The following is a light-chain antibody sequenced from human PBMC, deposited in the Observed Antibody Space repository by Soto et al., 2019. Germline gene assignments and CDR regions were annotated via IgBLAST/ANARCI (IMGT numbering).Light chain of an antibody. V-gene: IGLV2-14*01. J-gene: IGLJ3*02. Sequence: QCVLTQAASESGSPGQSITISCTGTSSDVGHYNYVSWYQQHPGKAPKLMIYEVSNRPSGVSNRFSGSKSGNTASLTISGLQAEDEADYYCSSYTTSSTRVFGGGTKLTVL. CDR1: SSDVGHYNY. CDR2: EVS. CDR3: SSYTTSSTRV.